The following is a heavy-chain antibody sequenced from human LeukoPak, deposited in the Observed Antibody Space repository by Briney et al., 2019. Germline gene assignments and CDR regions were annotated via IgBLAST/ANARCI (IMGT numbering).Heavy chain of an antibody. CDR1: GYTFISYG. D-gene: IGHD3-3*01. CDR3: ARVVDRITIFGVVTESNWFDP. V-gene: IGHV1-18*01. Sequence: ASLKVSCKTSGYTFISYGISWVRQAPGQGLEWMGWISAYNGNTNYAQKLRGRVTMTTDTSTSTAYMELRSLRSDDTAVYYCARVVDRITIFGVVTESNWFDPWGQGTLVTVSS. J-gene: IGHJ5*02. CDR2: ISAYNGNT.